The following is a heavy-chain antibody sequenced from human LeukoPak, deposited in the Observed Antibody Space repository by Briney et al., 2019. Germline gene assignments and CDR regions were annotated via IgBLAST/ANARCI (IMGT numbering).Heavy chain of an antibody. J-gene: IGHJ4*02. CDR2: ISAYNVNT. CDR3: ARDPLGYCSGGSCYYPDN. D-gene: IGHD2-15*01. Sequence: ASVTVSFKASGYSFTSYGISWVRQAPGQGLEWMGWISAYNVNTNYVQTLQGRVTMTTDTSTSTAYMELRSLRSDDTAVYYCARDPLGYCSGGSCYYPDNWGQGTLGTVSA. V-gene: IGHV1-18*01. CDR1: GYSFTSYG.